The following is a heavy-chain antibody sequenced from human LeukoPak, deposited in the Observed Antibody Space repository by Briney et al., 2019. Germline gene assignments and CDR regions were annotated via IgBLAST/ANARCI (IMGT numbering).Heavy chain of an antibody. V-gene: IGHV3-74*01. CDR3: ARVVLAAAGAQRVSYDAFDI. CDR1: GFTFSSFW. CDR2: INSDGSSA. Sequence: PSGGSLRLSCAASGFTFSSFWMHWVRQAPGKGLVWVSRINSDGSSASYADSVKGRFTISRDNSKNTLYLQMNSLRAEDTAVYYCARVVLAAAGAQRVSYDAFDIWGQGTMVTVSS. D-gene: IGHD6-13*01. J-gene: IGHJ3*02.